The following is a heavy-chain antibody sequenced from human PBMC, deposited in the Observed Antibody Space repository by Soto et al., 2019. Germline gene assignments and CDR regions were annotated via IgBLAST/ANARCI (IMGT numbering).Heavy chain of an antibody. V-gene: IGHV1-3*05. J-gene: IGHJ4*02. Sequence: QVQLVQSGAEEKKPGASVKVSCKASGYTFTSYAMHWVRQAPGQRLEWMGWINAGNGNTKYSQKFQGRVTITRDTSASTAYMELSSLRSEDTAVYYWAREGWELPFDYWGQGTLVTVSS. CDR1: GYTFTSYA. CDR2: INAGNGNT. CDR3: AREGWELPFDY. D-gene: IGHD1-26*01.